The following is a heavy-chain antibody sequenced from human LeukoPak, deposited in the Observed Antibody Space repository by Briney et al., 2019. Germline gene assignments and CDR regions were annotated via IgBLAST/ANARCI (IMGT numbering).Heavy chain of an antibody. CDR2: ITSDGRIT. V-gene: IGHV3-74*01. D-gene: IGHD5-18*01. J-gene: IGHJ4*02. Sequence: GGSLRLSCVASGFTFSSYWMHWVRQAPGKGLVWVSRITSDGRITSYADSVKGRFTISRDNAKNTLYLQMNSLRAEDTAVYYCATSSDTTKVFDYWGQGALVTASS. CDR1: GFTFSSYW. CDR3: ATSSDTTKVFDY.